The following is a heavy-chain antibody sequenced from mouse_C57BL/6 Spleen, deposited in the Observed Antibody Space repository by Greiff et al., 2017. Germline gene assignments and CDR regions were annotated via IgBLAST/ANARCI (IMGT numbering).Heavy chain of an antibody. CDR2: INPGSGGT. CDR3: AAYYGSFAY. Sequence: QVQLQQSGAELVRPGTSVKVSCKASGYAFTNYLIEWVKQRPGQGLEWIGVINPGSGGTNYNEKFKGKATLTADKSSSTAYMQLSSLTSEDSADYFGAAYYGSFAYWGQGTLVTVSA. J-gene: IGHJ3*01. CDR1: GYAFTNYL. V-gene: IGHV1-54*01. D-gene: IGHD1-1*01.